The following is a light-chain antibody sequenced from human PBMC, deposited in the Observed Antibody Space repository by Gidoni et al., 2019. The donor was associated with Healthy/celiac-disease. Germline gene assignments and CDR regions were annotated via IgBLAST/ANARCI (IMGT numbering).Light chain of an antibody. Sequence: ELVLTQSPGTLSLSPGERATLSCSASQSVSSSYLAWYQQKPGQAPRLLIYGASSRATGIPDRFSGSGSGTDFTLTISRLEPEDFAVYYCQQYGSSETFGQGTKVEIK. CDR2: GAS. CDR1: QSVSSSY. J-gene: IGKJ1*01. V-gene: IGKV3-20*01. CDR3: QQYGSSET.